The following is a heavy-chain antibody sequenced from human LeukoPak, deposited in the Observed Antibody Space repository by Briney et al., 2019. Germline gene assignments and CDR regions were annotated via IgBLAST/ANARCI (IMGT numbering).Heavy chain of an antibody. V-gene: IGHV4-30-4*01. J-gene: IGHJ4*02. CDR2: IYYSGSN. D-gene: IGHD5/OR15-5a*01. Sequence: PSETLSLTCTVSGGSISSGDYYWSGIRQPPGKGLVCIWYIYYSGSNYYNPSLKGRATISVDTTKNQFSLKLESVTAADTAVYYCARVRFGVFFWGQGTLVTVSS. CDR3: ARVRFGVFF. CDR1: GGSISSGDYY.